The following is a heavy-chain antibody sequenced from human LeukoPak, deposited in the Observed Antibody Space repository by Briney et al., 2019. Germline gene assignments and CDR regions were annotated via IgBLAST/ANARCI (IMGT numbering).Heavy chain of an antibody. CDR3: TRYNNDHFDY. D-gene: IGHD1-14*01. CDR1: GFTFGGYG. CDR2: IAYDRSRA. V-gene: IGHV3-33*01. J-gene: IGHJ4*02. Sequence: LTGGSLRLSCAGSGFTFGGYGMHWFRQTPGKGLEWVAVIAYDRSRAFYADSVKGRFTISRDNSKNTMSVQMDDLRAEDTAVYYCTRYNNDHFDYWGQGTLVTVSS.